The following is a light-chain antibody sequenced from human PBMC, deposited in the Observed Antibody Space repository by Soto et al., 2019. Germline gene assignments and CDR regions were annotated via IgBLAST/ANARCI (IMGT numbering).Light chain of an antibody. V-gene: IGLV1-51*01. CDR1: SSNIGENY. CDR2: DDH. CDR3: GTWDSTLSARV. Sequence: QSVLTQPPSVSAAPGQTVTISCSGSSSNIGENYVSWYQQFPGTAPKLLIFDDHQRPSGIPDRFSASKSGTSAALVITGLQTGDEADFYCGTWDSTLSARVFGGGTKLTVL. J-gene: IGLJ2*01.